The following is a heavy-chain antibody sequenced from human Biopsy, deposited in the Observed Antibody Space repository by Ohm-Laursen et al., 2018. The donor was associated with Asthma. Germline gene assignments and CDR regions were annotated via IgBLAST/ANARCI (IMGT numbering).Heavy chain of an antibody. CDR2: INSVFGTT. J-gene: IGHJ4*02. V-gene: IGHV1-69*01. CDR3: ARKAGSCISRTCYSLDF. D-gene: IGHD2-2*01. CDR1: GGTFNTYV. Sequence: SSVKVSCKSLGGTFNTYVIGWVRQAPGPGLEGMGGINSVFGTTTYPQKFQDRVTITADDSTSTVYMELSSLRSEDAAVYYCARKAGSCISRTCYSLDFWGQGTLVTVSS.